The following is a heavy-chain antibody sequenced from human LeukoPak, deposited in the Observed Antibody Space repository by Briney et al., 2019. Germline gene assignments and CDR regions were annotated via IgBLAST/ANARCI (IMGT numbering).Heavy chain of an antibody. CDR1: GFTFSSYG. J-gene: IGHJ4*02. Sequence: GGSLRLSCAASGFTFSSYGMHWVRQAPGKGLEWVAVISYDGSNKFYADSVKGRFTISRDNSKNTLYLQMNSLRAEDTAVYYCAKDLREGPYGSGSLNDYWGQGTLVTVSS. V-gene: IGHV3-30*18. D-gene: IGHD3-10*01. CDR3: AKDLREGPYGSGSLNDY. CDR2: ISYDGSNK.